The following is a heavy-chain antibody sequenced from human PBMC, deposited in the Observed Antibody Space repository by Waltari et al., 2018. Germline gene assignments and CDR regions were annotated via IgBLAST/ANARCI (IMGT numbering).Heavy chain of an antibody. J-gene: IGHJ4*02. V-gene: IGHV1-3*03. CDR3: ARASRPGYYYDSSGYFHEHYFDF. Sequence: QVQLVQSGAEVRKPGASVTVSCKSSGYTFTNHAIHWVRRAPGHGLEWMGWINSDNGYTQYSQEFHGRVTISRDTSANTAYMELSSLRSDDMAVYYCARASRPGYYYDSSGYFHEHYFDFWGQGTLVTVSS. CDR2: INSDNGYT. D-gene: IGHD3-22*01. CDR1: GYTFTNHA.